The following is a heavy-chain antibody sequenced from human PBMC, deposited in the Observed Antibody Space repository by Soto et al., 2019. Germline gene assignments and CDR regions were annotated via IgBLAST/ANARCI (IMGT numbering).Heavy chain of an antibody. CDR1: GFTFSTYD. CDR3: ARDRLDWYFDL. D-gene: IGHD6-25*01. Sequence: EVQLVESGGGLVQPGGSLRLSCAASGFTFSTYDMHWVRQVTGKRLEWVSAIGTGGDTYYPDSLKGRFTVSRDNAKSSLSLQMNSLRADDTAVYYCARDRLDWYFDLWGRGTLVTVSS. V-gene: IGHV3-13*04. CDR2: IGTGGDT. J-gene: IGHJ2*01.